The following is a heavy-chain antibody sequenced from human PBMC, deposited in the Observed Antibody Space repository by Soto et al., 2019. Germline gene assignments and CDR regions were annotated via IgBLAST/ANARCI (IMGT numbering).Heavy chain of an antibody. Sequence: SETLSLTCTVSGSSIGPFYWGWIRPPQGRGLEWIGYIYYTGSPKYKPSLNSRVTLSLGTSRNQRSLKLSSVTAADTAVYFCTRVGGYYGDYPNFDYWGPGTLVTVSS. CDR1: GSSIGPFY. CDR2: IYYTGSP. V-gene: IGHV4-59*01. CDR3: TRVGGYYGDYPNFDY. D-gene: IGHD4-17*01. J-gene: IGHJ4*02.